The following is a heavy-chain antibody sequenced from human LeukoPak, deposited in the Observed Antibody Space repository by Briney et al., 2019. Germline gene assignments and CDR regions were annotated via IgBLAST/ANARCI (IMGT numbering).Heavy chain of an antibody. D-gene: IGHD6-13*01. Sequence: GGSLRLSCAASGFTFNTYTMNWVRQAPGKGLEWISYLSSGSDSIFYADSVKGRFTISRDNAKNSLYLQMNSLRAEDTAVYYCARLAAPDAFDIWGQGTMVTASS. V-gene: IGHV3-48*04. J-gene: IGHJ3*02. CDR3: ARLAAPDAFDI. CDR1: GFTFNTYT. CDR2: LSSGSDSI.